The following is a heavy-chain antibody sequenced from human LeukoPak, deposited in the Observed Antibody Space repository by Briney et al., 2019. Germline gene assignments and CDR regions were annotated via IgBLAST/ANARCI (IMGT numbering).Heavy chain of an antibody. D-gene: IGHD3-10*01. CDR2: LTSSSNYI. Sequence: GSLRLSCAASGFTFNNYGVTWVRQAPGKGLEWVSSLTSSSNYIYYADSVRGRFTISRDNAKNSMSLQMDSLRDEDTAVYFCARGSISMSRGVIIGSFDYWGQGTLVTVSS. J-gene: IGHJ4*02. CDR1: GFTFNNYG. V-gene: IGHV3-21*01. CDR3: ARGSISMSRGVIIGSFDY.